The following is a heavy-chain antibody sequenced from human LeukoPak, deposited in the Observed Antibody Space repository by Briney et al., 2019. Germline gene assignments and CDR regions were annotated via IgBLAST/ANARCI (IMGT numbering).Heavy chain of an antibody. J-gene: IGHJ4*02. V-gene: IGHV3-9*01. D-gene: IGHD6-13*01. CDR3: AARIAAAQFDY. Sequence: PGGSLRLSCAASGFTFDDYAMHWVRHAPGKGLGWVSGISWNSGGIGYADSVKGRFTISRDNAKRSLYLQMNSLRAEDTALYYCAARIAAAQFDYWGQGTLVTVSS. CDR2: ISWNSGGI. CDR1: GFTFDDYA.